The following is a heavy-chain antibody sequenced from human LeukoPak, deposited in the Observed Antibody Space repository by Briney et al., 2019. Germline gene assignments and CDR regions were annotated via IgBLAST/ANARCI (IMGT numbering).Heavy chain of an antibody. V-gene: IGHV3-53*01. CDR2: IYSGGTT. CDR3: AAQEPHLLGYYYYYGMDV. Sequence: GGTLRLSCAASEFTVSSNNMNWDRKAPCKWLDLDSIIYSGGTTYYAASVKGRFTISRDNSKNTLYLQMNSLRAEDTAVYYCAAQEPHLLGYYYYYGMDVWGQGTTVTVSS. J-gene: IGHJ6*02. CDR1: EFTVSSNN. D-gene: IGHD1-26*01.